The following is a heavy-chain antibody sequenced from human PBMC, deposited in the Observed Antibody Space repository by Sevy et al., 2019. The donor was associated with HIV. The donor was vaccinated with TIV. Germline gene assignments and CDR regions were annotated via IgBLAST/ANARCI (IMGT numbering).Heavy chain of an antibody. V-gene: IGHV3-9*01. Sequence: GGSLRLSCAASGFTFDDYAMHWVRQAPGKGLEWVSGISWNSGSIGYADSVKGRFTISRDNAKNSLYLQMNSLRAEDTALYDCAKDSSHSNYGGGALDYWGQGTLVTVSS. CDR2: ISWNSGSI. D-gene: IGHD4-4*01. CDR1: GFTFDDYA. J-gene: IGHJ4*02. CDR3: AKDSSHSNYGGGALDY.